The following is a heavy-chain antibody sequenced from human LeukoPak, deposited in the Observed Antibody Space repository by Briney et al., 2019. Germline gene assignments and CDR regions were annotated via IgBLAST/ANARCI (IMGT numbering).Heavy chain of an antibody. CDR2: ISGDGAST. CDR1: GFTFAIHA. Sequence: PGGSLRLSCAASGFTFAIHAMTWVRQAPAEGLEWVSGISGDGASTHYAESVKGQFTISRDNSQNTLFLQMNSLRVEDTAIYYCAKDSYVSGRPLHTFDVWGQGTMVTVSS. J-gene: IGHJ3*01. D-gene: IGHD3-10*01. CDR3: AKDSYVSGRPLHTFDV. V-gene: IGHV3-23*01.